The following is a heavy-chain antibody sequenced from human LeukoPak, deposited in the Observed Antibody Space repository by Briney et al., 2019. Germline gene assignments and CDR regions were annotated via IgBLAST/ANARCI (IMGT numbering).Heavy chain of an antibody. CDR3: ARDPGSLPATIGYCYYGMDV. CDR2: ISWNSGRI. Sequence: SLRLSCAASGFTFSSYSMNWVRQAPGKGLEWVSGISWNSGRIGYADSVKGRFTISRDNAKNSLYLQMNSLRVEDTALYYCARDPGSLPATIGYCYYGMDVWGQGTTVTVSS. V-gene: IGHV3-9*01. J-gene: IGHJ6*02. D-gene: IGHD2-2*02. CDR1: GFTFSSYS.